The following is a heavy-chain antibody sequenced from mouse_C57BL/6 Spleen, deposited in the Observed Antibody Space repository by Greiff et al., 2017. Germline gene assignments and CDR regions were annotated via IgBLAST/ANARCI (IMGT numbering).Heavy chain of an antibody. CDR1: GFTFSDYG. CDR3: ARGGSSFYYYAMDY. Sequence: DVKLVESGGGLVKPGGSLKLSCAASGFTFSDYGMHWVRQAPEKGLEWVAYISSGSSTIYYADTVKGRFTISRDNAKNTLFLQMTSLRSEDTAMYYCARGGSSFYYYAMDYWGQGTSVTVSS. CDR2: ISSGSSTI. D-gene: IGHD1-1*01. V-gene: IGHV5-17*01. J-gene: IGHJ4*01.